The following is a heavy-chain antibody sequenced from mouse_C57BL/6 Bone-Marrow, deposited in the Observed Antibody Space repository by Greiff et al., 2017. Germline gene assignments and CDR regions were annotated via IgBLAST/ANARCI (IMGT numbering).Heavy chain of an antibody. CDR1: GFSLTSYG. D-gene: IGHD1-1*01. J-gene: IGHJ1*03. CDR3: ARNRDYYGSPGWYFDV. CDR2: IWSGGST. V-gene: IGHV2-2*01. Sequence: VQLQQSGPGLVQPSQSLSITCTVSGFSLTSYGVHWVRQSPGKGLEWLGVIWSGGSTDYNAAFISRLSISKDNSKSQVFFKMNSLQAYDTAIYYCARNRDYYGSPGWYFDVWGTGTTVTVSS.